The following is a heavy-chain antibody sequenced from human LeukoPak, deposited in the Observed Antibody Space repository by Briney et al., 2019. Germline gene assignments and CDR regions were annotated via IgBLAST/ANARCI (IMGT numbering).Heavy chain of an antibody. CDR2: IYTSGST. Sequence: SETLSLTCTVSGGSISSGSYYWSWIRQPAGKGLEWIGRIYTSGSTNYNPSLKSRVTISIDTSKTQFSLKLTSVTAADTAVYFCARDSHPVWGQGTLVTVSS. V-gene: IGHV4-61*02. CDR1: GGSISSGSYY. J-gene: IGHJ4*02. CDR3: ARDSHPV.